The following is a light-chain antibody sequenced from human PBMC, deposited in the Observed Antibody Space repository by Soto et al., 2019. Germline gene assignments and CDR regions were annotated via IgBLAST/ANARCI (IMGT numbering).Light chain of an antibody. CDR2: DVS. V-gene: IGLV2-14*01. CDR1: SXDVGGYNY. J-gene: IGLJ2*01. CDR3: SSYTSSSTLV. Sequence: QSALTQPASVSGSPGQSITISCTGTSXDVGGYNYVSWYQQHPGKAPKLMIYDVSNRPSGVSNRFSDSKSGNTASLTISGLQAEDEADYYCSSYTSSSTLVFGGGTKLTVL.